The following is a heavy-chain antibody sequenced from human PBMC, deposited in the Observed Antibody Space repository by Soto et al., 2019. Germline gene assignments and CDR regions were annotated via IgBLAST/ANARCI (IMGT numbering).Heavy chain of an antibody. CDR1: GGSISSYY. Sequence: PSETLSLTCTVSGGSISSYYWSWIRQPPGKGLEWIGYIYYSGSTNYNPSLKSRVTISVDTSKNQFSLKLSSVTAADTAVYYCARSYSSYVFGWFDPWGQGTLVTVSS. D-gene: IGHD6-6*01. CDR3: ARSYSSYVFGWFDP. V-gene: IGHV4-59*01. J-gene: IGHJ5*02. CDR2: IYYSGST.